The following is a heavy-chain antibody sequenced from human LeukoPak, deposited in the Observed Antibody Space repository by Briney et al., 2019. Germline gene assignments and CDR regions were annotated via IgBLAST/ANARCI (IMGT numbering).Heavy chain of an antibody. CDR2: MNPNSGNT. CDR1: GYTFTSYD. D-gene: IGHD6-19*01. V-gene: IGHV1-8*01. Sequence: GASVKVSCKASGYTFTSYDINWVRQATGQGLEWMGWMNPNSGNTGYAQKFQGRVTMTRNTSISTAYMELSSLRSEDTAVYYCARNPKVAGTGEYWGQGTLVTVSS. J-gene: IGHJ4*02. CDR3: ARNPKVAGTGEY.